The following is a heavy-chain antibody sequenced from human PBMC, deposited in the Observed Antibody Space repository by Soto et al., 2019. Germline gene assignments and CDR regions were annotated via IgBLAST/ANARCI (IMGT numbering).Heavy chain of an antibody. CDR2: IWYDGSSK. D-gene: IGHD5-18*01. CDR3: AREGRIQLWTALDY. J-gene: IGHJ4*02. CDR1: GFTFSSYG. Sequence: QVQLVESGGGVVQPGRSLRLSCAASGFTFSSYGMHWVRQAPGKGLEWVAVIWYDGSSKYYADSVKGRFTISRDNSKNTLYLQMNSLRAEDTAVYYCAREGRIQLWTALDYWGQGTLVTVSS. V-gene: IGHV3-33*01.